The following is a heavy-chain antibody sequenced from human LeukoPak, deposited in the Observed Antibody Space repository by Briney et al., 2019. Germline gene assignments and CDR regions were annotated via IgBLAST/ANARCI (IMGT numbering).Heavy chain of an antibody. Sequence: GGSLRLSCAASGFTFSSYWMSWVRQAPGKGLEWVANIKQDGSEKYYVDSVKGRFTISRDNAKNSLYLQMNSLRAEATAVYYCARESGSRYSSSGYWGQGTLVTVSS. CDR1: GFTFSSYW. D-gene: IGHD6-6*01. V-gene: IGHV3-7*01. J-gene: IGHJ4*02. CDR3: ARESGSRYSSSGY. CDR2: IKQDGSEK.